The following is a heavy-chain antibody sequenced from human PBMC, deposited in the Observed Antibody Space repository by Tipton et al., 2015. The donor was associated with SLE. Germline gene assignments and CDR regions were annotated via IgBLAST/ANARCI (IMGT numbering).Heavy chain of an antibody. J-gene: IGHJ4*02. Sequence: SLRLSCAVSGFTISHHYMMWVRQAPGKGLEWVANINQDGSEKNYVDSMRGRFTISRDNAQSSVFLQMDSLRVEDTAVYYCARDWAFGRPCSVSSCYGGDYWGQGILVIVSS. CDR3: ARDWAFGRPCSVSSCYGGDY. CDR1: GFTISHHY. CDR2: INQDGSEK. D-gene: IGHD2-2*01. V-gene: IGHV3-7*01.